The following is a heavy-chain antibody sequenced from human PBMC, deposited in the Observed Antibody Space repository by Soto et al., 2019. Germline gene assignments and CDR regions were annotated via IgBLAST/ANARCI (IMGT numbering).Heavy chain of an antibody. CDR2: IDTDGGGT. CDR1: GFTHGSHR. J-gene: IGHJ5*02. CDR3: ATVFDL. V-gene: IGHV3-74*01. Sequence: DVQLVESGGGLVQPGGSLRVSCAASGFTHGSHRIHWVRQPPGKGLEWVSRIDTDGGGTSYADSVKGRFTISTDNAKNTVYLKMNGLRAEDTAVYYCATVFDLWGQGTLVTVSS.